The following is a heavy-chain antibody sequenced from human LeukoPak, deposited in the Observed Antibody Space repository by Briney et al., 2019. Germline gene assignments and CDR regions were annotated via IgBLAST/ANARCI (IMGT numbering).Heavy chain of an antibody. D-gene: IGHD1-26*01. CDR1: GYTFTGYY. V-gene: IGHV1-46*03. J-gene: IGHJ3*02. CDR3: ARGAAWGELLGAFDI. Sequence: ASVKVSCKASGYTFTGYYMHWVRQAPGQGLEWMGIINPSGGSTSYAQKFQGRVTMTRDTSTSTVYMELSSLRSEDTAVYYCARGAAWGELLGAFDIWGQGTMVTVSS. CDR2: INPSGGST.